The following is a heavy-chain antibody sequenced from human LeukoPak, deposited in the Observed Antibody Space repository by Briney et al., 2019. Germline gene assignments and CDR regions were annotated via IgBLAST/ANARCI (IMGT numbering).Heavy chain of an antibody. CDR1: GFTFSSYA. D-gene: IGHD5-12*01. CDR2: IKSKIGGETT. CDR3: ATHIVAASLGN. Sequence: GGSLRLSCAASGFTFSSYAMSWVRQAPGEGLEWVGRIKSKIGGETTDYAAPVKGRFTISRDDSKYTVYLQMNSLKTEDTAVYYCATHIVAASLGNWGQGILVTVSS. V-gene: IGHV3-15*01. J-gene: IGHJ4*02.